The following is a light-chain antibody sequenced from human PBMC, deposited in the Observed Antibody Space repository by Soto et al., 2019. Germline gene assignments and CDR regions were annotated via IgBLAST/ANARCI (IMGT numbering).Light chain of an antibody. J-gene: IGLJ2*01. V-gene: IGLV2-14*01. CDR2: DVS. CDR3: SSYTSSSALNVV. Sequence: QSALTQPASVSGSPGQSITISCTGTSSDAGGYNYVSWYQQHPGKAPKLMIYDVSNRPSGVSNRFSGSKSGNTASLTISGLQAEDESDYYCSSYTSSSALNVVFGGGTELTV. CDR1: SSDAGGYNY.